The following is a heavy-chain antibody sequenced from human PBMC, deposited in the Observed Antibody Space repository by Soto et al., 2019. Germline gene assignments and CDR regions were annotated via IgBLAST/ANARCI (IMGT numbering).Heavy chain of an antibody. D-gene: IGHD3-22*01. Sequence: PGGSLRLSCAASGFTFSSYAMSWVRQAPGKGLEWVSAISGSGGSTYYADSAKGRFTISRDNSKNTLYLQMNGLRAEDTAVYYCAKGYYYDSSGYPWYYGMDVWGQGTTVTVSS. V-gene: IGHV3-23*01. CDR1: GFTFSSYA. CDR2: ISGSGGST. J-gene: IGHJ6*02. CDR3: AKGYYYDSSGYPWYYGMDV.